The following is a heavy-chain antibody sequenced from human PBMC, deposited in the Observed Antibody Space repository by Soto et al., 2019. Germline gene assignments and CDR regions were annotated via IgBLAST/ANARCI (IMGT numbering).Heavy chain of an antibody. CDR2: ISGSGDST. Sequence: PGGSLRLSGAASGFTFITYAMNWVRQAPGKGLEWVSGISGSGDSTYYADSVKGRFTISRDNSKNTLFLQMNSLRVDDTAIYYCARYYGHNVVYFSYSWGQGTLVTVSS. J-gene: IGHJ4*02. D-gene: IGHD4-17*01. CDR3: ARYYGHNVVYFSYS. V-gene: IGHV3-23*01. CDR1: GFTFITYA.